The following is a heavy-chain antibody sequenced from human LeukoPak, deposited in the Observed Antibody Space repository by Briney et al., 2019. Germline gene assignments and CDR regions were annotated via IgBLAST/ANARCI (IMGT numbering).Heavy chain of an antibody. CDR1: GYSFTSYW. D-gene: IGHD3-10*01. J-gene: IGHJ6*02. Sequence: GESLKISCKGSGYSFTSYWIGWVRQMPGKGLEWMGIIYPGDSDTRYSPSFQGQVTISADKSISTAYLQWSGLKASDTAMYYCARRVTMVRGVPFYGMDVWGQGTTVTVSS. CDR3: ARRVTMVRGVPFYGMDV. V-gene: IGHV5-51*01. CDR2: IYPGDSDT.